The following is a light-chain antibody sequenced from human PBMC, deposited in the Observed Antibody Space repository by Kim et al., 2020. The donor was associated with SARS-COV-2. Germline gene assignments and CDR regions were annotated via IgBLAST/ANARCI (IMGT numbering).Light chain of an antibody. CDR2: QDK. Sequence: VSPGQTASITCSGDKLGDKSASWFQQKPGQSPVSIIYQDKKRPSGIPERFSGSNSGNTATLTISGTQAMDEADYYCLAWDSSTGVFGGGTQLTVL. CDR3: LAWDSSTGV. CDR1: KLGDKS. J-gene: IGLJ3*02. V-gene: IGLV3-1*01.